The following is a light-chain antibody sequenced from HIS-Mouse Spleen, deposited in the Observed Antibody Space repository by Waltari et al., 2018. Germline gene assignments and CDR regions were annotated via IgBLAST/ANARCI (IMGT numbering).Light chain of an antibody. V-gene: IGKV1-9*01. CDR3: QQLNSYPPT. CDR2: AAS. J-gene: IGKJ1*01. Sequence: DIQLTQSPSFLTASVGDRVTITCRASQGISSYLAWYQQKPGKAPNLLIYAASNLQSGVPSRFSGSGSGTEFTLTISSLQPEDFATYYGQQLNSYPPTFGQGTKVEIK. CDR1: QGISSY.